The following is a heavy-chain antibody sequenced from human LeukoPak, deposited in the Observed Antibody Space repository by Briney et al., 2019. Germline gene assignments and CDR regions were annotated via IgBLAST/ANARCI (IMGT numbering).Heavy chain of an antibody. CDR2: ISGCNGNT. D-gene: IGHD4-23*01. J-gene: IGHJ5*02. Sequence: ASVKVSCKASGYTFTSYGISWVRQAPGQGLEWMGWISGCNGNTKYAQKLQGRVTMTTDTSTTTAYMELSRLRSDDTAVYYCARDNSVEDTAWWFDPWGQGTLVTVSS. CDR3: ARDNSVEDTAWWFDP. V-gene: IGHV1-18*01. CDR1: GYTFTSYG.